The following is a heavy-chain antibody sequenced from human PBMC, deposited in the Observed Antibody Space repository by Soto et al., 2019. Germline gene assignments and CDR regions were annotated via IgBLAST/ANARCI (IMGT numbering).Heavy chain of an antibody. D-gene: IGHD3-3*01. Sequence: GGSLRLSCAASGFTFSSYGMHWVRQAPGKGLEWVAVIWYDGSNKYYADSVKGRFTISRDNSKNTLYLQMNSLRAEDTAVYYCAKSGYYPKGYFVFWGQGTLVTVSS. CDR3: AKSGYYPKGYFVF. V-gene: IGHV3-33*06. CDR1: GFTFSSYG. CDR2: IWYDGSNK. J-gene: IGHJ4*02.